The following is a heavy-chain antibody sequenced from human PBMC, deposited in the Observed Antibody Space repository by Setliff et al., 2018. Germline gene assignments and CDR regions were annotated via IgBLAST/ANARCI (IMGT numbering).Heavy chain of an antibody. Sequence: SETLSLTCTVSGDSISSGINYWSWIRQPAGKGLEWIGHIDPSGNTNYSPSLKSRVTISGDTSKNQFSLKLTSVTAADTAVYYCARSLGSGSYYNSRPYYSDYWGQGTLGTV. V-gene: IGHV4-61*09. CDR1: GDSISSGINY. J-gene: IGHJ4*02. D-gene: IGHD3-10*01. CDR3: ARSLGSGSYYNSRPYYSDY. CDR2: IDPSGNT.